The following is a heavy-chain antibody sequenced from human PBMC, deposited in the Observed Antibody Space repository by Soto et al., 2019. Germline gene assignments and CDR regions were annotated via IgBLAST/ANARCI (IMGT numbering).Heavy chain of an antibody. CDR3: ARSHCRSTSCPHTFDY. CDR1: GFTFSSYA. V-gene: IGHV3-30-3*01. CDR2: ISYDGSNK. D-gene: IGHD2-2*01. J-gene: IGHJ4*02. Sequence: GGSLRLSCAASGFTFSSYAMHWVRQAPGKGLEWVAVISYDGSNKYYADSVKGRFTISRDNSKNTLYLQMNSLRAEDTAVYYCARSHCRSTSCPHTFDYWGQRTLVTVSS.